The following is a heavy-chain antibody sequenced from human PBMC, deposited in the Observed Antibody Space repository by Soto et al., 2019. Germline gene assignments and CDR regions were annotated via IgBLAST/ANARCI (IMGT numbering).Heavy chain of an antibody. D-gene: IGHD3-22*01. Sequence: LRLSCAASGFTFSSHAMHWVRQAPGKGLEWVAVISYDGSNKYYADSVKGRFTISRDNSKNTLYLQMNSLRAEDTAVYYCARGNYYDSSGPPAHWGQGTLVTVSS. V-gene: IGHV3-30-3*01. CDR1: GFTFSSHA. CDR2: ISYDGSNK. CDR3: ARGNYYDSSGPPAH. J-gene: IGHJ4*02.